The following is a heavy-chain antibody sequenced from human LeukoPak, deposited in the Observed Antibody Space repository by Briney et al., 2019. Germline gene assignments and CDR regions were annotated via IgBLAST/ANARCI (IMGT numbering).Heavy chain of an antibody. CDR1: GGTFSSYA. Sequence: SVKVSCKASGGTFSSYAISWVRQAPGQGLEWMGRIIPILGIANYAQKFQGRVTITADKSTSTAYMELSSLRSEDTAVYYCARGRVTATDGFDIWGQGTTVIVSS. V-gene: IGHV1-69*04. CDR2: IIPILGIA. D-gene: IGHD2-21*02. CDR3: ARGRVTATDGFDI. J-gene: IGHJ3*02.